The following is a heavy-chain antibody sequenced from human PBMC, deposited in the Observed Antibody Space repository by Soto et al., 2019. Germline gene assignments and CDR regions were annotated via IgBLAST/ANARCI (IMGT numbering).Heavy chain of an antibody. J-gene: IGHJ6*02. D-gene: IGHD6-6*01. CDR3: AKDRSSASKYYYDGMDV. Sequence: AGGSLRLSCAASGFTFSSYGMHWVRQAPGKGLEWVAVISYDGSNNYYADSVKGRFTISRDNSKNTLYLQMNSLRAEDTAVYYCAKDRSSASKYYYDGMDVWGQGTTVTVSS. CDR1: GFTFSSYG. V-gene: IGHV3-30*18. CDR2: ISYDGSNN.